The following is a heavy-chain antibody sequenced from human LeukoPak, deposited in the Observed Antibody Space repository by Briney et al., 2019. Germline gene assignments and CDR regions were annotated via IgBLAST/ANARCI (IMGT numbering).Heavy chain of an antibody. CDR3: ARGADQVIVVPTAEYFQH. Sequence: GGSLRLSCAASGFTFSSYGMHWVRQAPGKGLEWVAVISYDGSNKYYADSVKGRFTITRDNSKNTLYLHMNSLRAEDTAVYYCARGADQVIVVPTAEYFQHWGQGTLVTVSS. J-gene: IGHJ1*01. V-gene: IGHV3-30*03. D-gene: IGHD3-22*01. CDR1: GFTFSSYG. CDR2: ISYDGSNK.